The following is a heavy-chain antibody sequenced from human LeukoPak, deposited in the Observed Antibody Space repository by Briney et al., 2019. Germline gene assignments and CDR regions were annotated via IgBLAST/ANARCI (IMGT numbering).Heavy chain of an antibody. D-gene: IGHD5-12*01. CDR2: INSDGSST. Sequence: GGSLRLSCPASGFTFSSYWMHWVRQAPGKGLVWVSRINSDGSSTSYADSVKGRFTISRDNAKNTLYLQMNSLRAEDTAVYYCAKIAHLGYDDAFDIWGQGTMVTVSS. V-gene: IGHV3-74*01. J-gene: IGHJ3*02. CDR1: GFTFSSYW. CDR3: AKIAHLGYDDAFDI.